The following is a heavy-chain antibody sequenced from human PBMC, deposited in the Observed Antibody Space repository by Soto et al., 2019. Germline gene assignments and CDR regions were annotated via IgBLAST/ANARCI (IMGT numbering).Heavy chain of an antibody. CDR3: KRDGEGYTRYDAFDI. D-gene: IGHD5-12*01. Sequence: QVQLVESGGGVVQPGRSLRLSCAASGFTFSSYAMHWVRQAPGKGLEWVAVISYDGSNKYYADSVKGRFTISRDNSKNTLYLQMNSLRAEDTAVYYCKRDGEGYTRYDAFDIWGQGTMVTVS. J-gene: IGHJ3*02. CDR2: ISYDGSNK. CDR1: GFTFSSYA. V-gene: IGHV3-30-3*01.